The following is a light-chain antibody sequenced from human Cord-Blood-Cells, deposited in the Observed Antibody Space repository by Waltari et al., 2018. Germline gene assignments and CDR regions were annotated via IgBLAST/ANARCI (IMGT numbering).Light chain of an antibody. J-gene: IGLJ2*01. V-gene: IGLV2-14*01. CDR2: DVS. CDR3: SSYTSSSTVV. CDR1: SSDFGGYNY. Sequence: QSALTQPASVSGSPGQSITIPCTGTSSDFGGYNYVPWYQQHPGKAPELMIYDVSKRPSGVSNRFSGSKSGNTASLTISGLQAEDEADYYCSSYTSSSTVVFGGGTKLTVL.